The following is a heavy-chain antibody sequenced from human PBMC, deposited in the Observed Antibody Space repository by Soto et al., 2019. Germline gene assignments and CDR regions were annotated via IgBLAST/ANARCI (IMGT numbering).Heavy chain of an antibody. Sequence: GGSLRLSCAASGFTFSSYSMNWVRQAPGKGLEWVSSISSSSSYIYYADSVKGRFTISRDNAKNSLYLQMNSLRAEDTAVYYCARDGSYYDSSGYFPSFDYWGQGTLVTVSS. V-gene: IGHV3-21*01. CDR3: ARDGSYYDSSGYFPSFDY. CDR1: GFTFSSYS. CDR2: ISSSSSYI. D-gene: IGHD3-22*01. J-gene: IGHJ4*02.